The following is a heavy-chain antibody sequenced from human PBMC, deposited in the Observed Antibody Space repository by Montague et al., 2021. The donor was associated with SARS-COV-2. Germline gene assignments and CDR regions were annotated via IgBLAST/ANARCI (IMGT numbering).Heavy chain of an antibody. CDR1: GGSVSSGSYY. J-gene: IGHJ6*02. V-gene: IGHV4-61*02. D-gene: IGHD3-10*02. CDR2: IYTSGST. Sequence: TLFLTCTVSGGSVSSGSYYWRWIQQPAGKGLEWIGRIYTSGSTNYNPSLKSRITVSVDTSKNQFSLKLRSVTAADAAVYYCAREFVVRGGSYGMDVWGQGTTVTVSS. CDR3: AREFVVRGGSYGMDV.